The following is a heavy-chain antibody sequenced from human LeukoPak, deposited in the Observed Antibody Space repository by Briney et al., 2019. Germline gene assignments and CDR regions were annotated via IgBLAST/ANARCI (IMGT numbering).Heavy chain of an antibody. CDR1: GFTFSSYS. J-gene: IGHJ4*02. D-gene: IGHD4-11*01. CDR3: AKVASNYDFDY. V-gene: IGHV3-21*04. CDR2: ISSSSSYI. Sequence: GGSLRLSCAASGFTFSSYSMNWVRQAPGKGLEWVSSISSSSSYIYYADSVKGRFTISRDNAKNSLYLQMNSLRAEDTALYYCAKVASNYDFDYWGQGTLVTVSS.